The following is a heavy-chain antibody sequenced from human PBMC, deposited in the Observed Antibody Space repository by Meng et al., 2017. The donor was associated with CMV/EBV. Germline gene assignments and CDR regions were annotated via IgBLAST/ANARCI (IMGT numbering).Heavy chain of an antibody. J-gene: IGHJ4*02. V-gene: IGHV4-39*07. CDR1: GGSISSSSYY. CDR3: ARAQSGGIDY. CDR2: IYYSGST. D-gene: IGHD4-23*01. Sequence: SETLSLTCTVSGGSISSSSYYWGWIRQPPGKGLEWIGSIYYSGSTYHNPSLKSRVTISVDTSKDQFSLKLSSVTAADTAVYYCARAQSGGIDYWGQGTLVTVSS.